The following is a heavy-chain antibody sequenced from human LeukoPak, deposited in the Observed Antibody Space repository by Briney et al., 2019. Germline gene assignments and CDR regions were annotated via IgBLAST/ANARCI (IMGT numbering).Heavy chain of an antibody. CDR2: INWNGGST. CDR3: ARGGLIVGATKAAFDI. V-gene: IGHV3-20*01. D-gene: IGHD1-26*01. J-gene: IGHJ3*02. Sequence: GGSLRLSCAASGFTFDDYGMSWVRQAPGKGLEWVSVINWNGGSTGYADSVKGRFTISRDNAKNSLYLQMNSLRAEDTALYHCARGGLIVGATKAAFDIWGQGTMVTVSS. CDR1: GFTFDDYG.